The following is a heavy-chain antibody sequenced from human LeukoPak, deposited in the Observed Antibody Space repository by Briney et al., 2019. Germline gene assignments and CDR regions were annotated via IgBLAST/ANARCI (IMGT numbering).Heavy chain of an antibody. J-gene: IGHJ4*02. Sequence: SGTLSLTCAVSGVSISSGHLSSWVRQSPGKGPEWIGEIYHTGNTKYNPSLKRQITILVDKYKNQFSLKLSSVTAADTAVYYCASHQLSSSALDYWGQGTLVTVSS. V-gene: IGHV4-4*02. D-gene: IGHD1-1*01. CDR1: GVSISSGHL. CDR2: IYHTGNT. CDR3: ASHQLSSSALDY.